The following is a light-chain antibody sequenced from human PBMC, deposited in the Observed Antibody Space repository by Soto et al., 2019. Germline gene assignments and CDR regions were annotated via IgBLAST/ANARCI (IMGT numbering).Light chain of an antibody. J-gene: IGKJ2*01. Sequence: EIVMTQSPANLSVSPGERATLSCRASQSVSSNLAWYQQKPGQAPRLLIYGASTRATGIPARFSGSGSGTECTLTISRLQSEDFAVYYCQQYNNWPPFTYTFGQGTKLEIK. V-gene: IGKV3-15*01. CDR1: QSVSSN. CDR2: GAS. CDR3: QQYNNWPPFTYT.